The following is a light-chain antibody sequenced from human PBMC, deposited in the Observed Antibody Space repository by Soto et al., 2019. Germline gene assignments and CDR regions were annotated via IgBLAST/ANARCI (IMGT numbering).Light chain of an antibody. J-gene: IGKJ1*01. CDR1: QSIRSW. CDR3: QQYNSYSWT. Sequence: DIQMTQSPSTLSASVGDRVTITCRASQSIRSWLAWYQQKPGKAPKLLIYKASSVESGVPPRFSGSGSGTEFTLTISSLQPDDFATYYCQQYNSYSWTFGQGTKVEIK. CDR2: KAS. V-gene: IGKV1-5*03.